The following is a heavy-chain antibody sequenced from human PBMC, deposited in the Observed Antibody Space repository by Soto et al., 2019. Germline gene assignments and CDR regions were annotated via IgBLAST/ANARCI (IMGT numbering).Heavy chain of an antibody. CDR2: INPSGGST. CDR1: GYTFTSYY. D-gene: IGHD3-22*01. V-gene: IGHV1-46*01. J-gene: IGHJ4*02. Sequence: ASVKVSCKASGYTFTSYYMHWVRQAPGQGLEWMGIINPSGGSTSYAQKLQGRVTMTRDTSTSTVYMELSSLRSEDTAVDYCARTPWNYDSSGYYYPNNYYFDYWGQGTLVTVSS. CDR3: ARTPWNYDSSGYYYPNNYYFDY.